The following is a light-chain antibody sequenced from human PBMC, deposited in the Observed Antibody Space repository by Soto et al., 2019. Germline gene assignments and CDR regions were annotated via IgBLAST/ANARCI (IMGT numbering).Light chain of an antibody. V-gene: IGKV1-39*01. CDR3: QQYGSSPPWT. Sequence: DIQMTQSPSSLSASVGDRVTITCRASQSISSYLNWYQQKPGKAPKVLIYTASSLQSGVPSRFLGSGSGTDFTLTISRLEPEDFAVYYCQQYGSSPPWTFGQGTKVDIK. CDR1: QSISSY. J-gene: IGKJ1*01. CDR2: TAS.